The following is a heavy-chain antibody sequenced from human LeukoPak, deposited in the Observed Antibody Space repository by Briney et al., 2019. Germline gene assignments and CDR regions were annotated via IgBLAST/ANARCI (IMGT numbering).Heavy chain of an antibody. J-gene: IGHJ6*03. D-gene: IGHD1-26*01. Sequence: ASVKVSYKASGYTFTSYYMHWVRQAPGQGREWMGIINPNGGSTSYAQKFQGRVTMTRDTSTSTVYMELSSLRSEDTAVYYCARRQWELLGYYYYYMDVWGKGTTVTVSS. CDR3: ARRQWELLGYYYYYMDV. V-gene: IGHV1-46*01. CDR2: INPNGGST. CDR1: GYTFTSYY.